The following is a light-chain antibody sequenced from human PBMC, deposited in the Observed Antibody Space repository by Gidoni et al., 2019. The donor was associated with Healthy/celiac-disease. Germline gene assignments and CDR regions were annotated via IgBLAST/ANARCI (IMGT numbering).Light chain of an antibody. J-gene: IGKJ1*01. CDR1: QSVSSN. Sequence: ELVMTQSPATLSVSPGERATLSCRASQSVSSNLAWYQQKPGQAPRLLIYGASTRATGIPARFSGSGSGTEFTLTISRLQSEDFAVYYCQQYNNWPPWTFGQXTKVEIK. V-gene: IGKV3-15*01. CDR2: GAS. CDR3: QQYNNWPPWT.